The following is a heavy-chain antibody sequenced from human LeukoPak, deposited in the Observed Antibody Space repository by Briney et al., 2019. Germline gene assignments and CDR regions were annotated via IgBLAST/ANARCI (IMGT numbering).Heavy chain of an antibody. CDR3: AIHSSSSSFDY. V-gene: IGHV4-39*01. D-gene: IGHD6-6*01. CDR1: GGSISSSSYY. J-gene: IGHJ4*02. CDR2: IYYSGST. Sequence: PSETLSLTCTVSGGSISSSSYYWGWIRQPPGKGLEWIGSIYYSGSTYYNPSLKSRVTISVDTSKNQFSLKLSSVIAADTAVYYCAIHSSSSSFDYWGQGTLVTVSS.